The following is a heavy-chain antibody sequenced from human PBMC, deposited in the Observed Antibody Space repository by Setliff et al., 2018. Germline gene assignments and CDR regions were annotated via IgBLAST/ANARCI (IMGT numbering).Heavy chain of an antibody. CDR2: ILPLFGSA. J-gene: IGHJ5*02. CDR3: ARGPISGSGTYYGAA. Sequence: ASVKVSCKASGCTLRTYAFNWVRQAPGQGLEWVGGILPLFGSATYARKFQGRVTITADESTSTTYMEVSSLTSEDTAEYFCARGPISGSGTYYGAAWGQGTLVTVS. V-gene: IGHV1-69*13. CDR1: GCTLRTYA. D-gene: IGHD3-10*01.